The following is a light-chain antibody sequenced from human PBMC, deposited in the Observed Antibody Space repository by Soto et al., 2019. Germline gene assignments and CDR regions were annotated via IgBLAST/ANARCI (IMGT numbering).Light chain of an antibody. CDR1: QSVDSKY. J-gene: IGKJ1*01. CDR2: AAS. Sequence: EIVLTQSPGTLSLSPGERATLSCRASQSVDSKYLAWYQQKPGQAPRILIFAASSRATGIPDRFSGRGSGTDFTLTISRLEPGDFAVYYCQQYGYSSWTFGQGTKVDIK. CDR3: QQYGYSSWT. V-gene: IGKV3-20*01.